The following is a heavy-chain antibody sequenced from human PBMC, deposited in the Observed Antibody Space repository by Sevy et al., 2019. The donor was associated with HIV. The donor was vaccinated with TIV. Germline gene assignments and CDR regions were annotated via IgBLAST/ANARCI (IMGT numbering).Heavy chain of an antibody. D-gene: IGHD2-2*01. CDR1: GGSISSYY. CDR3: ARHGRNGYQLLY. Sequence: SETLSLTCTVSGGSISSYYWSWIRQPPGKGLEWIGYIYYSGSTNYNPSLKSRVTISVDTSKNQFSLKLSSVTAADTAVYYCARHGRNGYQLLYWGQGTLVTVSS. V-gene: IGHV4-59*08. CDR2: IYYSGST. J-gene: IGHJ4*02.